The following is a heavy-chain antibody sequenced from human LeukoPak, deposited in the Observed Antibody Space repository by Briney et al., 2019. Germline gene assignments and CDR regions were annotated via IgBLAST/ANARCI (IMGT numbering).Heavy chain of an antibody. CDR2: IYYSGST. J-gene: IGHJ4*02. V-gene: IGHV4-59*08. D-gene: IGHD3-10*01. Sequence: SETLSLTCTVSGGSIRSYNWSWIRQPPGKGLEWIGYIYYSGSTNYNPSLKSRVTISADTSKNQFSLKLNPVTAADTAVYYCARRARATVRGDYFDYWGQGNLVTVSS. CDR1: GGSIRSYN. CDR3: ARRARATVRGDYFDY.